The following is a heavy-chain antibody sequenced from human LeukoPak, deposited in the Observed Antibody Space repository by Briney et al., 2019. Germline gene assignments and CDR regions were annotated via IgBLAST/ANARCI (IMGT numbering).Heavy chain of an antibody. V-gene: IGHV4-59*01. J-gene: IGHJ4*02. CDR2: IYYSGST. CDR3: VRDRELTY. Sequence: SETLSLTCTVSGGSISSYYWSWIRQPPGKGLEWIGYIYYSGSTNYNPSLKSRVTISVDTSKNQFSLKLTSVTAADTAVYYCVRDRELTYWGQGILVTVSS. CDR1: GGSISSYY. D-gene: IGHD3-10*01.